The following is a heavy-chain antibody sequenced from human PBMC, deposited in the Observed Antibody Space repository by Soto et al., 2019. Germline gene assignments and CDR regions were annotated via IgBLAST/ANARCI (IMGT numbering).Heavy chain of an antibody. V-gene: IGHV3-53*01. Sequence: GGSLRLSCAASGFTVRSNYMSWVRQAPGKGLEWVSVIYSGGSTYYADSVKGRFTISRDNSKNTLYLQMNSLRAEDTAVYYCARGPSYGIYYYYYYGMDVWGQGTTVTVSS. J-gene: IGHJ6*02. CDR1: GFTVRSNY. CDR3: ARGPSYGIYYYYYYGMDV. D-gene: IGHD5-18*01. CDR2: IYSGGST.